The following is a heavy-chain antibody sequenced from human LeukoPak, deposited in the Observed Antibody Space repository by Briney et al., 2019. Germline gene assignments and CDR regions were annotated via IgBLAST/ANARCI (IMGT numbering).Heavy chain of an antibody. CDR1: GGSISSSSSY. J-gene: IGHJ4*02. CDR2: INHSGST. Sequence: SETLSLTCTVSGGSISSSSSYWSWIRQPPGKGLEWIGEINHSGSTNYNPSLKSRVTISVDTSKNQSSLKLSSVTAADTAVYYCARVGLNYDILTDNYDYFDYWGQGTLVTVSS. D-gene: IGHD3-9*01. V-gene: IGHV4-39*07. CDR3: ARVGLNYDILTDNYDYFDY.